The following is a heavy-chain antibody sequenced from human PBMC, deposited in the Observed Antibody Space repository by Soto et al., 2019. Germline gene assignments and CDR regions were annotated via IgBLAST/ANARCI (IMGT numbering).Heavy chain of an antibody. CDR1: GFTFSSYA. Sequence: GGSLRLSCAASGFTFSSYAMSWAPQAPGKGLEWVSAISGSGGSTHYADSVKGRFTISRDNSKNTLYLQMNSLRAEDTAVYYCAKATYYYDSSDSQLDYWGQGTLVTVSS. V-gene: IGHV3-23*01. CDR3: AKATYYYDSSDSQLDY. D-gene: IGHD3-22*01. J-gene: IGHJ4*02. CDR2: ISGSGGST.